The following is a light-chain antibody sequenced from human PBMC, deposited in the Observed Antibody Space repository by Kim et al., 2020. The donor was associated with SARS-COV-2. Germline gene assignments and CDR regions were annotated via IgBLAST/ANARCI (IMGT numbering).Light chain of an antibody. V-gene: IGKV2-28*01. CDR2: LGS. CDR3: MQAFRAPWT. Sequence: DIVLTQSPLSLPVTPGEPASISCRSGQSLLHSNGYNFLDWYLQKPGLSPQLLIHLGSIRASGVPDRFSGSGSGTDFILKISRVEPEDVGLYYCMQAFRAPWTFGQGTKVDIK. CDR1: QSLLHSNGYNF. J-gene: IGKJ1*01.